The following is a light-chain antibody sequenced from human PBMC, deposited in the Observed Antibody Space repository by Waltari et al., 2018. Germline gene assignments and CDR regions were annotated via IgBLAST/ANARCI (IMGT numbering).Light chain of an antibody. V-gene: IGKV1-8*01. Sequence: AIRITPSPSSLFSFTGDRVTITCRASQGISSYLAWYQQKPGKAPKLLIYAASTLQSGVPSRFSGSGSGTDFTLTISCLQSEDFATYYCQQYYSYLPPYTFGQGTKLEIK. CDR3: QQYYSYLPPYT. CDR1: QGISSY. CDR2: AAS. J-gene: IGKJ2*01.